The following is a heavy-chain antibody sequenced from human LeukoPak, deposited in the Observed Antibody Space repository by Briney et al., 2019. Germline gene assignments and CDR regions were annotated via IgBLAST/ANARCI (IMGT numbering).Heavy chain of an antibody. Sequence: GASVKVSCKASGYTFTGYYMHWVRQAPGQGLEWMGWINPNSGGTNYAQKFQGRVTMTRDTSISTAYMELSRLRSGDTAVYYCAARGYGGNWENEPFDYWGQGTLVTVSS. CDR3: AARGYGGNWENEPFDY. J-gene: IGHJ4*02. CDR1: GYTFTGYY. CDR2: INPNSGGT. D-gene: IGHD4-23*01. V-gene: IGHV1-2*02.